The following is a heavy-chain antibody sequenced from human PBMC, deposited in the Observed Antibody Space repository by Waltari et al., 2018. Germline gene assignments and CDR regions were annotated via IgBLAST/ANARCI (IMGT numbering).Heavy chain of an antibody. V-gene: IGHV3-23*01. CDR1: GFTFSSYA. J-gene: IGHJ4*02. Sequence: EVQLLESGGGLVQPGGSLRLSCAASGFTFSSYAMSWVRQAPGKGLEWVSAISGSGGSTYYADSVKGRFTISRDNSKTTLYLQMNSLRAEDTAVYYCAKDPRAAWIAVAQYWTGWGQGTLVTVSS. D-gene: IGHD6-19*01. CDR2: ISGSGGST. CDR3: AKDPRAAWIAVAQYWTG.